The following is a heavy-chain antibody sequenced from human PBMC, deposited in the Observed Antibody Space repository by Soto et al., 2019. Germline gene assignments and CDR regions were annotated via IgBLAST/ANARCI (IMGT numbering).Heavy chain of an antibody. V-gene: IGHV4-39*01. CDR2: GYYNGGT. Sequence: QLQLQESGPGLVKPSETLSLTCTVSGGSISSTNYYWGWVRQSPGKGLEWIGRGYYNGGTYYNPSLESRVAVSVDTSKNQFSLKLMSVTAADTAVYYCARARYFWNHGFMTGRFDPWGQGTLVTVS. D-gene: IGHD3-3*01. CDR1: GGSISSTNYY. CDR3: ARARYFWNHGFMTGRFDP. J-gene: IGHJ5*02.